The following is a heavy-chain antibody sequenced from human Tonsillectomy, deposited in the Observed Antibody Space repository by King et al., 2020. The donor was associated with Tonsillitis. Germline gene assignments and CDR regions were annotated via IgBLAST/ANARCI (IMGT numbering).Heavy chain of an antibody. Sequence: QLQESGPGLVKPSQTLSLTCTVSGGSISGGDYYWSWHRQPPGQGLEWVGVLYYSASTYSNPSLQTRVTISVDTSKNQFSLNLSSVNAADTAVYYCARVGYCTGGSCYSIIRYAFDIWGQGTMVTVSS. CDR3: ARVGYCTGGSCYSIIRYAFDI. CDR2: LYYSAST. CDR1: GGSISGGDYY. D-gene: IGHD2-15*01. V-gene: IGHV4-30-4*01. J-gene: IGHJ3*02.